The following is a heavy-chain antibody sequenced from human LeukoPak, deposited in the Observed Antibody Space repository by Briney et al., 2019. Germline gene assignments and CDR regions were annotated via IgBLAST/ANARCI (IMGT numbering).Heavy chain of an antibody. Sequence: PGGSLRLSCAASGFTFSSYGMHWVRQAPGKGLEWVAFIRYDGSNKYYADSVKGRFTISRDNSKNTLYLQMNSLRAEDTAVYYCAREGGGSYGFYWFDPWGQGTLVTVSS. CDR2: IRYDGSNK. CDR1: GFTFSSYG. V-gene: IGHV3-30*02. J-gene: IGHJ5*02. CDR3: AREGGGSYGFYWFDP. D-gene: IGHD5-18*01.